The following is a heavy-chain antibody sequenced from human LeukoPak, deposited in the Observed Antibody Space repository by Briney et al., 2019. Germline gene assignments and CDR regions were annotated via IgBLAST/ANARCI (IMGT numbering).Heavy chain of an antibody. J-gene: IGHJ4*02. CDR1: GGSFSGYY. V-gene: IGHV4-34*01. D-gene: IGHD2-15*01. Sequence: PSETLSLTCAVYGGSFSGYYWSWIRQPPGKGLERIGEINHSGSTNYNPSLKSRVTISVDTSKNQFSLKLSSVTAADTAVYYCARVGCSGGSCYWSDYWGQGTLVTVSS. CDR2: INHSGST. CDR3: ARVGCSGGSCYWSDY.